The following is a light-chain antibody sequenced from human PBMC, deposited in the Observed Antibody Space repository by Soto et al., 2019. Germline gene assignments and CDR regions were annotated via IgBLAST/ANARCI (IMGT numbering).Light chain of an antibody. CDR1: SSNIGNNY. CDR2: DNN. CDR3: GTWDSSLSAVV. V-gene: IGLV1-51*01. J-gene: IGLJ2*01. Sequence: QSVLTQPPLVSAARGQKVTISCSGSSSNIGNNYVSWYQQLPGTAPKLLIYDNNKRPSGIPDRFSGSKSGTSATLGITGLQTGDEADYYCGTWDSSLSAVVFGGGTKLTAL.